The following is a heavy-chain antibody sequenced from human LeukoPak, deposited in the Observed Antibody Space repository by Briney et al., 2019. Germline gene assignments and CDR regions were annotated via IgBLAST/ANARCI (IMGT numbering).Heavy chain of an antibody. CDR3: ARDLDMHCSSTSCYSYYFDY. D-gene: IGHD2-2*01. CDR1: GYTFTGYY. CDR2: INPNGGGT. Sequence: ASVKVSCKASGYTFTGYYMHWVRQAPGQGLEWMGWINPNGGGTNYAQKFQGRVTMTRDTSISTAYMELSRLRSDDTAVYYCARDLDMHCSSTSCYSYYFDYWGQGTLVTVSS. V-gene: IGHV1-2*02. J-gene: IGHJ4*02.